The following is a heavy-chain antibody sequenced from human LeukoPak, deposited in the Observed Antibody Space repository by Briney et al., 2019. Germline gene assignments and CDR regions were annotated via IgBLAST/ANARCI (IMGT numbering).Heavy chain of an antibody. CDR1: GYTFTSYG. CDR3: ARDHYYDSSGYYYFDY. V-gene: IGHV1-18*01. CDR2: ISAYNGNT. Sequence: ASVKVSCKASGYTFTSYGISWVRQAPGQGLEWMGWISAYNGNTNYAQKLQGRVTMTTDTSTSTAYMGLRSLRSDDTAVYYCARDHYYDSSGYYYFDYWGQGTLVTVSS. D-gene: IGHD3-22*01. J-gene: IGHJ4*02.